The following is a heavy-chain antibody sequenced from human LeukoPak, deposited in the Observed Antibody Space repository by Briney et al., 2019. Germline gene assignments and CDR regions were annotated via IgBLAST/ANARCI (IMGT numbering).Heavy chain of an antibody. J-gene: IGHJ4*02. Sequence: GGCLRLAFAASGFTFSSYAMHSVRQAPGKGLGWVEVISYDGSNKSYADSVKGQFTISTDNSKSTLYLQMTSLRSEDTAVYYCARGGVPARHSSGHYTPTYLDYWGQGTLVTVSP. CDR1: GFTFSSYA. V-gene: IGHV3-30-3*01. CDR2: ISYDGSNK. D-gene: IGHD3-22*01. CDR3: ARGGVPARHSSGHYTPTYLDY.